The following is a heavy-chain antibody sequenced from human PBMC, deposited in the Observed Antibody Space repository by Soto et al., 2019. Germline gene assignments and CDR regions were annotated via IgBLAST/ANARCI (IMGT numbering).Heavy chain of an antibody. CDR3: VSQGIDYLHGLVDV. CDR2: VYYTGDT. CDR1: SGPDRSHN. Sequence: QVQLQQSGPRLVKPSETLSLTCTVSSGPDRSHNWGWIRQPPGRGLEWIGYVYYTGDTAYNPSLRGRVTISADTPTNDISLTLNSVIAADTAGYYCVSQGIDYLHGLVDVWGQGTTVSVSS. D-gene: IGHD4-17*01. J-gene: IGHJ6*02. V-gene: IGHV4-59*08.